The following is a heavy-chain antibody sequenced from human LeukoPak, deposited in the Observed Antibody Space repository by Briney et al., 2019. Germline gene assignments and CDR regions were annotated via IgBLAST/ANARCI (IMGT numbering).Heavy chain of an antibody. J-gene: IGHJ4*02. D-gene: IGHD2-2*01. CDR2: IRYDGSNK. Sequence: GGSLRLSCAASGFNFSSMHWVRQAPGKGLEWVAFIRYDGSNKYYADSVKGRFTISRDNSKNTLYLQMNSLRAEDTAVYYCAKFIGYCSSTSCFDYWGQGTLVTVSS. V-gene: IGHV3-30*02. CDR3: AKFIGYCSSTSCFDY. CDR1: GFNFSS.